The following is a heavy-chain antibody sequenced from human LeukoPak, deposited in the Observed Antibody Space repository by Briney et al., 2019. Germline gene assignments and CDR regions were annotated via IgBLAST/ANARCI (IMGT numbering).Heavy chain of an antibody. CDR1: GFTFNSYS. Sequence: GESLRLSCAASGFTFNSYSMNWVRQAPGKGLEWVSYISSSSSIIYYTDSVKGRFTISRDNAKNSLYLQMNSLRAEDTAVYYCAREVGAIDYWGQGTLVTVSS. D-gene: IGHD1-26*01. J-gene: IGHJ4*02. CDR2: ISSSSSII. CDR3: AREVGAIDY. V-gene: IGHV3-48*04.